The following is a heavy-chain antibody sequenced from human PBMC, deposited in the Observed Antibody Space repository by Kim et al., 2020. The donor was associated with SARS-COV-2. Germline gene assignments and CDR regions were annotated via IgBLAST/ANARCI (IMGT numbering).Heavy chain of an antibody. CDR3: ARGVEYSSSSWFDP. V-gene: IGHV1-69*01. D-gene: IGHD6-6*01. Sequence: YAQKFQGRLTITADESRSTVYMQLSSLKSEDTAVYYCARGVEYSSSSWFDPWGPGTLVTVSS. J-gene: IGHJ5*02.